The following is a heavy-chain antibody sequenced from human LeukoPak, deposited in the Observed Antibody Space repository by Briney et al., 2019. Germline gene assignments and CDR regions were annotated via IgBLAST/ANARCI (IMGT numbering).Heavy chain of an antibody. V-gene: IGHV4-34*01. D-gene: IGHD1-26*01. J-gene: IGHJ4*02. CDR2: INHSGST. CDR1: GGSFNDYY. Sequence: SETLSLTCAVYGGSFNDYYWSWIRQPPGKGLEWIGEINHSGSTNYNPSLKSRVTISVDTSKNQVSLKLSSVTAADTAVYYCARGQWELPDWGQGTLVTVSS. CDR3: ARGQWELPD.